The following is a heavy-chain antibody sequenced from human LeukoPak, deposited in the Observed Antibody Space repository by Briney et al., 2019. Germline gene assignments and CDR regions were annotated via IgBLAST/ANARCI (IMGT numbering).Heavy chain of an antibody. D-gene: IGHD2-15*01. CDR3: ARLGFCSDGSCYSLDY. CDR2: ITSSGPTA. Sequence: PGRSLRLSCAASGFTFSNYEMNWVRQAPGMGLEWVSYITSSGPTAYYADSVKGRFNISRDNAQNSLFLQMNNLTAEDTAIYYCARLGFCSDGSCYSLDYWGQGILVTVSS. CDR1: GFTFSNYE. V-gene: IGHV3-48*03. J-gene: IGHJ4*02.